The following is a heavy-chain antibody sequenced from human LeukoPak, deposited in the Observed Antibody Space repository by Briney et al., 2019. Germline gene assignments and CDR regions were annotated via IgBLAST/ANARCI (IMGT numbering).Heavy chain of an antibody. CDR1: GDSITTDYY. V-gene: IGHV4-38-2*02. D-gene: IGHD2-15*01. Sequence: SETLSLTCSVSGDSITTDYYWGWIRQPPGKGLKWIASIFHSGDTYYNPSLKSRLTISVDTSKNQFSLKLTSLTAAATAVYYCARDRLGGFDNWGQGTLVTVSS. CDR2: IFHSGDT. CDR3: ARDRLGGFDN. J-gene: IGHJ4*02.